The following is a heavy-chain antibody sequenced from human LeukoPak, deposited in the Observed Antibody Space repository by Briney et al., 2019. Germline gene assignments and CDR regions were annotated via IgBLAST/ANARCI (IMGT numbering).Heavy chain of an antibody. CDR3: ARLTTVVTADGDYYYYYGMDV. V-gene: IGHV1-2*02. CDR1: GYTFTSYD. Sequence: ASVKVSCKASGYTFTSYDINWVRQATGQGLEWMGWINPNSGGTNYAQKFQGRVTMTRDTSISTAYMELSRLRSDDTAVYYCARLTTVVTADGDYYYYYGMDVWGQGTTVTVSS. J-gene: IGHJ6*02. D-gene: IGHD4-23*01. CDR2: INPNSGGT.